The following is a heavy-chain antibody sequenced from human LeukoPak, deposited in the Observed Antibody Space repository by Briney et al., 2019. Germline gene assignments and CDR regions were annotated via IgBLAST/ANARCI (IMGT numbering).Heavy chain of an antibody. CDR1: GYTFTSYY. CDR3: ARGNAAVAGTDAFDI. J-gene: IGHJ3*02. Sequence: ASVKVSCKASGYTFTSYYMHWVRQAPGQGLEWMGIINPSGGSTSYAQKFQGRVTMTRDMSTSTVYMELSSLRSEDTAVYYCARGNAAVAGTDAFDIWGQGTMVTVSS. V-gene: IGHV1-46*01. D-gene: IGHD6-19*01. CDR2: INPSGGST.